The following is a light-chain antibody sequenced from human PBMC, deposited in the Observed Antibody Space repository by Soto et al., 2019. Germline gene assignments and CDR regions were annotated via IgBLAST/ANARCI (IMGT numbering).Light chain of an antibody. CDR3: CSYAGGYTVV. V-gene: IGLV2-11*01. CDR1: SNDVGDYDY. CDR2: DVN. J-gene: IGLJ1*01. Sequence: QSALTQPRSVSGSPGQSVTISCTGTSNDVGDYDYVSWYQQYPGKAPKLIIYDVNKRPSRVPDRFSGSKSGNTASLTISALQAEDEADYYCCSYAGGYTVVFGTGTKLTVL.